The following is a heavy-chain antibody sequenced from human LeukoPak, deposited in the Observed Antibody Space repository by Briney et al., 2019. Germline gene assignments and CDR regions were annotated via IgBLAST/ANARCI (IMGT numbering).Heavy chain of an antibody. Sequence: PGGSLRLSCAAPGFTFSGSAMRWVRQASGKGLEWVGRIRSKANSYATAYAASVKGRFTISRDDSKNTAYLQMNSLKAEDTAVYYCTIRNIVVVPAAMDVWGKGTTVTVSS. CDR1: GFTFSGSA. D-gene: IGHD2-2*01. J-gene: IGHJ6*04. V-gene: IGHV3-73*01. CDR2: IRSKANSYAT. CDR3: TIRNIVVVPAAMDV.